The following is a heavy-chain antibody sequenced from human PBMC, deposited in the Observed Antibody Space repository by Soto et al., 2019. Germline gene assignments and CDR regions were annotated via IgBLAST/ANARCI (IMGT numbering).Heavy chain of an antibody. CDR2: ISSSGDST. Sequence: EVQLLESGGDLVQPGGSLRLSCAGSGFTFSSYAMNWVRQAPGKGPEWVSGISSSGDSTYYADSVKGRFTISRDNSKNTLYLQMNSLXAXDXXXXXXXXXXXXAXXXXXSWXQGTLVTXXX. CDR3: XXXXXXAXXXXXS. J-gene: IGHJ4*02. V-gene: IGHV3-23*01. CDR1: GFTFSSYA.